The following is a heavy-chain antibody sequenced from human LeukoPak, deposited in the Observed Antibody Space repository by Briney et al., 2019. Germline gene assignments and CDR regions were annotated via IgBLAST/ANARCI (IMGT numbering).Heavy chain of an antibody. CDR1: GGSISSYY. CDR2: IYTSGST. CDR3: ARDSPYSGHVTGYYGMDV. Sequence: SSETLSLTCTVSGGSISSYYWSWIRQPAGKGLEWIGRIYTSGSTNYNPSLKSRVTMSVDTSKNQFSLKLSSVTAADTAVYYCARDSPYSGHVTGYYGMDVWGQGTTVTVSS. V-gene: IGHV4-4*07. D-gene: IGHD5-12*01. J-gene: IGHJ6*02.